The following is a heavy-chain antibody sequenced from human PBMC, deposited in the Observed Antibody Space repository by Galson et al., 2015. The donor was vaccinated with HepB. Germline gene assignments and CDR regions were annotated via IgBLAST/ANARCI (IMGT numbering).Heavy chain of an antibody. V-gene: IGHV4-39*01. D-gene: IGHD3-16*01. CDR1: GGSISSSSYY. CDR3: ARQSLRFCFDP. J-gene: IGHJ5*02. Sequence: SETLSLTCTVSGGSISSSSYYWGWIRQPPGKGLEWIGSIYYSGSTYYNPSLKSRVTISVDTSKNQFSLKLSSVTAADTAVYYCARQSLRFCFDPWDQGTLVTVAS. CDR2: IYYSGST.